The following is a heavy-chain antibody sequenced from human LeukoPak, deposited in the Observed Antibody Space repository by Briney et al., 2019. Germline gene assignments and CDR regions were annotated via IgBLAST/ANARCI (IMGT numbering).Heavy chain of an antibody. Sequence: NPSETLSLTCMVSGGSISSSNYYWGWIRQSPGKGLEWIGSIYSRGSTYYNPSLKSRVIVSSDMSKNQFSLMLNSVTAADTAVYYCASRVGYFDWFWRFDYWGQGTLVTVSS. CDR1: GGSISSSNYY. CDR3: ASRVGYFDWFWRFDY. V-gene: IGHV4-39*07. J-gene: IGHJ4*02. D-gene: IGHD3-9*01. CDR2: IYSRGST.